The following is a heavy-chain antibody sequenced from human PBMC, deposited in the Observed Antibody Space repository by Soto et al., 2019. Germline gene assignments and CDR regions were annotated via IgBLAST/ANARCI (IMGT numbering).Heavy chain of an antibody. J-gene: IGHJ5*02. D-gene: IGHD1-1*01. Sequence: SETLSLTCTVSGASISGFYWSWIRKSAGKGLEWIGRIYATGTTDYNPSLKSRVMMSVDTSKKQFSLKLRSVTAADTAVYYCVRDGTKTLRAWFDPWGKGSSFTVSS. CDR1: GASISGFY. CDR2: IYATGTT. V-gene: IGHV4-4*07. CDR3: VRDGTKTLRAWFDP.